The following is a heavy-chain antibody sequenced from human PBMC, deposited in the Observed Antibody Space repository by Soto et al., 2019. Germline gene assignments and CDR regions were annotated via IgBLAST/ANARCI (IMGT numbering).Heavy chain of an antibody. J-gene: IGHJ4*02. V-gene: IGHV1-8*01. CDR1: GYSFTSLD. CDR2: MEPSTGRT. D-gene: IGHD6-19*01. Sequence: QVQLVQSGAEVREPGASVKVSCKASGYSFTSLDINWVRQTAGQGLEWMGWMEPSTGRTGYAQKFQGRVTMTRDTGINTAYMELTTLTADDTSFYYCARGVSEGFDYWGQGTLVIVSS. CDR3: ARGVSEGFDY.